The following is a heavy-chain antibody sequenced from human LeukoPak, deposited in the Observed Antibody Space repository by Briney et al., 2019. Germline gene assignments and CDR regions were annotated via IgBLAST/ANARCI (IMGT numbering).Heavy chain of an antibody. D-gene: IGHD3-22*01. CDR1: GFKFDDYA. J-gene: IGHJ4*02. CDR3: AKFDRGNYFGASGYSYAGYIDF. CDR2: ICWNGGNI. Sequence: GGSLRLSCGASGFKFDDYAFHWVRQVPGKGLEWVSGICWNGGNIRYADSVKGRFTISRDTAKSSLYLQMDSLRTEDTALYYCAKFDRGNYFGASGYSYAGYIDFWGQGTLVTVSS. V-gene: IGHV3-9*01.